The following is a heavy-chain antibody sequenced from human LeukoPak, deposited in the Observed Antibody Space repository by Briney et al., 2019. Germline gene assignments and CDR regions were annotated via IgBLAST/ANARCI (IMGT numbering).Heavy chain of an antibody. D-gene: IGHD3-3*01. CDR2: INPNSGGT. CDR1: GYTFTGYY. CDR3: AREELRVLRFLEWLPGDY. V-gene: IGHV1-2*02. Sequence: ASVKVSCKASGYTFTGYYMHWVRQAHGQGLEWMGWINPNSGGTNYAQKFQGRVTMTRDTSISTAYMELSRLRSDDTAVYYCAREELRVLRFLEWLPGDYWGQGTLVTVSS. J-gene: IGHJ4*02.